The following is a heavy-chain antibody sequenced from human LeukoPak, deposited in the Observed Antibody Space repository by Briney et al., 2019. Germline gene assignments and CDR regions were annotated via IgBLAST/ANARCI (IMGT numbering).Heavy chain of an antibody. D-gene: IGHD3-9*01. CDR3: ARNGGYDILIGYDFDY. V-gene: IGHV1-18*04. Sequence: ASVKVSCKASGYTFTSYGISWERQAPGQGLEWMGWFSAYNGNTNYAQKLQGRVTMTTDTSTSTAYMELRSLRSDDTAVYYCARNGGYDILIGYDFDYWGQGTLVTVSP. J-gene: IGHJ4*02. CDR2: FSAYNGNT. CDR1: GYTFTSYG.